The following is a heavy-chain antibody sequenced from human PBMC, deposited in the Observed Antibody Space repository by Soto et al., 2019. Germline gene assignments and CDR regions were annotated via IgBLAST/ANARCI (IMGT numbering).Heavy chain of an antibody. CDR2: INDNGGST. CDR3: AKDRPKQQPGSPHFDY. J-gene: IGHJ4*02. Sequence: EVQLLESGGGLVQPGGSLRLSCAASGFTFSSYAMSWVRQARGKGLEWVSTINDNGGSTYYADSVKGRFTISRDNSKNTLYLQMNSLSAEDTAVYYCAKDRPKQQPGSPHFDYWGQGTLVTVSS. CDR1: GFTFSSYA. V-gene: IGHV3-23*01. D-gene: IGHD6-13*01.